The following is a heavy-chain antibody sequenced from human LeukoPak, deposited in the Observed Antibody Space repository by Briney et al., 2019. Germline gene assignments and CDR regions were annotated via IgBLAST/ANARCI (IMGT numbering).Heavy chain of an antibody. CDR2: IKQDGSEK. V-gene: IGHV3-7*05. J-gene: IGHJ4*02. CDR3: ASMALTMVRGRVPNPGVY. Sequence: TGGSLRLSCAASGLTFSSYWMSWVRQAPGKGLEWVANIKQDGSEKYYVDSVKGRFTISRDNAKNSLYLQMNSLRAEDTAVYYCASMALTMVRGRVPNPGVYWGQGTLVTVSS. D-gene: IGHD3-10*01. CDR1: GLTFSSYW.